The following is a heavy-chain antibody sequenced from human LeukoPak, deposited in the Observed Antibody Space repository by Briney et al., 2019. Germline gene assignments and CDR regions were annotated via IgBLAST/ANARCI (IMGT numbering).Heavy chain of an antibody. CDR2: IYTSGST. J-gene: IGHJ6*02. D-gene: IGHD6-19*01. V-gene: IGHV4-4*08. CDR3: ARDPVSAVADPRGQYYYYYYGMDV. CDR1: GGSISSYY. Sequence: PSETLSLTCTVSGGSISSYYWSWIRQPPGKGLEWIGYIYTSGSTNYNPSLKSRVTMSVDTSKNQFSLKLSSVTAADTAVYYCARDPVSAVADPRGQYYYYYYGMDVWGQGTTVTVSS.